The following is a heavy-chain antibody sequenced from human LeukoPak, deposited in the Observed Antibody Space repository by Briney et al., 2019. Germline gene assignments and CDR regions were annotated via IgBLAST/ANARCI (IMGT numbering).Heavy chain of an antibody. CDR1: GFTFGSYW. CDR3: ARVRGGYYLDY. D-gene: IGHD5-24*01. V-gene: IGHV3-7*04. Sequence: GGSLRPSCAASGFTFGSYWMNWVRQAPGKGLEWVANIKQAGTEKYYVDSVKGRFTISRDNAKNSLFLQMNSLRAEDTAVYFCARVRGGYYLDYWGQGTLVTVSS. J-gene: IGHJ4*02. CDR2: IKQAGTEK.